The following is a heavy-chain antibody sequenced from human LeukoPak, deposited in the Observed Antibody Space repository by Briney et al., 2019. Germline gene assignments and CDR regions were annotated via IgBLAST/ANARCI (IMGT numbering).Heavy chain of an antibody. J-gene: IGHJ6*02. CDR2: IDPSDSYT. Sequence: PGESLKISCKGSGYSFTSYWISWVRQMPGKGLEWMGRIDPSDSYTNYSPSFQGHVTISADKSISTAYLQWSSLKALDTAMYYCARRGVVVVPAAIHYYGMDVWGQGTTVTVSS. CDR3: ARRGVVVVPAAIHYYGMDV. D-gene: IGHD2-2*02. CDR1: GYSFTSYW. V-gene: IGHV5-10-1*01.